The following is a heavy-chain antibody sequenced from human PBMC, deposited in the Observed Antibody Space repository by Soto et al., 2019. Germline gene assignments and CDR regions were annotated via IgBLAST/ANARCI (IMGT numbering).Heavy chain of an antibody. J-gene: IGHJ6*02. CDR3: ARAPWGGDSYGMDV. CDR1: GFTFSSYS. V-gene: IGHV3-21*01. Sequence: EVQLVESGGGLVTPGGSLRLSCAASGFTFSSYSMNWVRQAPGKGLEWVSSISSSSSYIYYADSVKGRFTISRDNAKNSLYLQMNSLRAEDTAVYYCARAPWGGDSYGMDVWGQGTTVTVSS. D-gene: IGHD2-21*02. CDR2: ISSSSSYI.